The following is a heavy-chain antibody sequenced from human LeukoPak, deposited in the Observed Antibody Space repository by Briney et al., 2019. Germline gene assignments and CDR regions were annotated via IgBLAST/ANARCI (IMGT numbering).Heavy chain of an antibody. D-gene: IGHD3-3*01. CDR2: INPNSGGT. Sequence: GASVKASCKASGYTFTGYYMHWVRQAPGQGLEWMGWINPNSGGTNYAQKFQGRVTMTRDTSISTAYMELSRLRSDDTTVYYCAREALYDFWCGYLYSYYYMDVWGKGTTVTVSS. CDR1: GYTFTGYY. J-gene: IGHJ6*03. CDR3: AREALYDFWCGYLYSYYYMDV. V-gene: IGHV1-2*02.